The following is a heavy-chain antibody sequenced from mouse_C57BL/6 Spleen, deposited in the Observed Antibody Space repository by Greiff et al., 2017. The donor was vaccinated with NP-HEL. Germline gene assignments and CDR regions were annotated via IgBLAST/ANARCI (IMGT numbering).Heavy chain of an antibody. CDR1: GYTFTSYW. D-gene: IGHD1-1*01. CDR3: ASLGFTTVVAPGYFDV. V-gene: IGHV1-53*01. J-gene: IGHJ1*03. Sequence: QVQLQQPGTELVKPGASVKLSCKASGYTFTSYWMHWVKQRPGQGLEWIGNINPSNGGTNYNEKFKSKATLTVDKSSSTAYMQLSSLTSEDSAVYYCASLGFTTVVAPGYFDVWGTGTTVTVSS. CDR2: INPSNGGT.